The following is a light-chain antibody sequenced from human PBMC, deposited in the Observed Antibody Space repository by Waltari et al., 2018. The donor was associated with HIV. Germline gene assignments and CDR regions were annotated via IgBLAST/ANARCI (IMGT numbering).Light chain of an antibody. V-gene: IGKV4-1*01. CDR2: WAS. CDR3: QQYYSNSYT. J-gene: IGKJ2*01. CDR1: QSVLYSSNNKNY. Sequence: QSPESLAVSLGERATINCKSSQSVLYSSNNKNYVAWYQQKPGQPPKLLIYWASTRESGVPDRFSGSGSGTEFTLTISSRQTEDVAVYYCQQYYSNSYTFGQGTKLEIK.